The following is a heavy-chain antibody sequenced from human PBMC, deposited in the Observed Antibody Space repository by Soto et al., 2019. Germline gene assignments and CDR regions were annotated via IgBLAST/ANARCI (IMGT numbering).Heavy chain of an antibody. CDR1: GCTFSSYA. Sequence: EVQLLESGGGLVQPGGSLRLSCAASGCTFSSYAMSWVRQAPRKGLEWVSAISGSGGSTYYADSVKGRFTISRDNSKNTLYLQMNSLRAEDTAVYYCAKVSPYCSSTSCLDYWGQGTLVTVSS. CDR3: AKVSPYCSSTSCLDY. D-gene: IGHD2-2*01. CDR2: ISGSGGST. V-gene: IGHV3-23*01. J-gene: IGHJ4*02.